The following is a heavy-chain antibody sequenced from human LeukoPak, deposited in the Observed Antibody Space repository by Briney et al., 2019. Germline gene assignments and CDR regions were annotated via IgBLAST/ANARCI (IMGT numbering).Heavy chain of an antibody. V-gene: IGHV3-15*01. Sequence: PGGSLRLSCAASGFTLSNAWMSWVRQAPGKGREWVGRIKSKTDGGTTDYAAPVKGRFTISREDSKNTLYLQMNRLKTEDTAVYYCARSSGGSYQGYFDYWGQGTLVTVSS. CDR2: IKSKTDGGTT. CDR1: GFTLSNAW. D-gene: IGHD1-26*01. J-gene: IGHJ4*02. CDR3: ARSSGGSYQGYFDY.